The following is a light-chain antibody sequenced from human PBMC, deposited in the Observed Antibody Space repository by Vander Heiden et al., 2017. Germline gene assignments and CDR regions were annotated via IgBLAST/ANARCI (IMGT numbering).Light chain of an antibody. J-gene: IGKJ1*01. CDR1: KRGRSRC. CDR2: DIS. CDR3: QQYAGIPWT. V-gene: IGKV3-20*01. Sequence: IELTPSPGTLSLSSGEIGTLTCRASKRGRSRCLAWYQQKPGQAPNLLMYDISSRATGTPERFSGSGSGTDFTLTISGLEPEDSAVYYCQQYAGIPWTFGQGTKVEIK.